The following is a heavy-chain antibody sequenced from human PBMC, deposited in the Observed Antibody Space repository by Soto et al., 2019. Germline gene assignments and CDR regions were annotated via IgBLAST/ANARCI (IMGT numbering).Heavy chain of an antibody. CDR1: GYSFTSYW. J-gene: IGHJ4*02. D-gene: IGHD3-22*01. Sequence: GESLKISCKGSGYSFTSYWIGWVRQMPGKGLEWMGRIDPSDSQTYYSPSFRGHVTISVTKSITTVFLQWSSLRASDTAMYYCARQIYDSDTGPNFQYYFDSWGQGTPVTVSS. V-gene: IGHV5-10-1*01. CDR2: IDPSDSQT. CDR3: ARQIYDSDTGPNFQYYFDS.